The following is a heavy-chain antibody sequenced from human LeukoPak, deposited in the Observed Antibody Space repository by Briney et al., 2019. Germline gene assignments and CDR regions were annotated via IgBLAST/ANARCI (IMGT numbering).Heavy chain of an antibody. CDR3: ARGRSSSWYVDWFDP. Sequence: PSETLSLTCAVYGGSFSGYYWSWILQPPGKGLEWIGEINHSGSTNYNPSLKSRVTISVDTSKNQFSLKLSSVTAADTAVYYCARGRSSSWYVDWFDPWGQGTLVTVSS. V-gene: IGHV4-34*01. CDR2: INHSGST. J-gene: IGHJ5*02. CDR1: GGSFSGYY. D-gene: IGHD6-13*01.